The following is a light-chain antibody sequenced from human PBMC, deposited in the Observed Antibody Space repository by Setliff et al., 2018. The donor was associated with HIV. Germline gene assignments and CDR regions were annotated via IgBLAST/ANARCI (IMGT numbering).Light chain of an antibody. CDR1: SGSIASNY. CDR3: QSYDSSAVV. CDR2: EDH. V-gene: IGLV6-57*01. Sequence: NFMLTQPHSVSESPGKTVTISCARSSGSIASNYVQWYQQRPGSSPTTVIYEDHQRPSGVPDRFSGSIDSSSNSASLTISGPQTEDEADYYCQSYDSSAVVFGGGTKVTVL. J-gene: IGLJ2*01.